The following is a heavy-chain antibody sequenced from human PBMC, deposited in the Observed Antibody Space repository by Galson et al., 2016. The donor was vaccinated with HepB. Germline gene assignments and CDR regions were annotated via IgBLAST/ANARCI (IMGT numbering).Heavy chain of an antibody. CDR3: ARRYSSSDWLDP. Sequence: TLSLTCAVSGGSISSSGYSWSWIRQPPGKGLEWVGYIYRGGSTYYNPSLKGRVTISVDTSKNQFSLKVNSVAPADTAVYYCARRYSSSDWLDPWGQGTLVTVPS. CDR2: IYRGGST. J-gene: IGHJ5*02. D-gene: IGHD6-6*01. V-gene: IGHV4-30-2*01. CDR1: GGSISSSGYS.